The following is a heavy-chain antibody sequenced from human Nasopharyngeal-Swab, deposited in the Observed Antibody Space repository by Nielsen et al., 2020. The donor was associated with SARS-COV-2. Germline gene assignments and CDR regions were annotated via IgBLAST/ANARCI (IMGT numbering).Heavy chain of an antibody. CDR3: AKGGHWRLDP. Sequence: GFTVSSNYMSWVRQAPGKGLEWIGEIHHSGSANYNPSLKSRVTMSVDKSKNQFSLKLSSLTAADTAVYYCAKGGHWRLDPWGQGTLVTVSS. V-gene: IGHV4/OR15-8*01. D-gene: IGHD1-1*01. CDR2: IHHSGSA. CDR1: GFTVSSNY. J-gene: IGHJ5*02.